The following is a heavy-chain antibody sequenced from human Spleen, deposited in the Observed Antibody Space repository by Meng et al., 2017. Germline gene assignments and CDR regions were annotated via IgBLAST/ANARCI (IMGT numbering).Heavy chain of an antibody. Sequence: QTHLQKSGPGLVKPSQTLSLTCVISGDSVSSNSAAWNWLRQSPSRGLEWLGRTYYRSKWYNDYAVSVKSRITINPDTSKNQFSLQLNSVTPEDTAVYYCARQEGAFDYWGQGTLVTVSS. J-gene: IGHJ4*02. CDR1: GDSVSSNSAA. CDR3: ARQEGAFDY. D-gene: IGHD3-16*01. CDR2: TYYRSKWYN. V-gene: IGHV6-1*01.